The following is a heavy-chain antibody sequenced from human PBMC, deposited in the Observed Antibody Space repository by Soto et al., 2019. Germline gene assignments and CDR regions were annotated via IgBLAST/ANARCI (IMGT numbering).Heavy chain of an antibody. V-gene: IGHV4-30-4*01. Sequence: ASETLSLTCTVSGGSISSGDYYWSWIRQPPGKGLEWIGYMYYSGSTHYNPSLKSRVTISVDTSKNQFSLKLSSVTAADTAVYYCARSIFGGVTAGYWGQGTLVTVSS. J-gene: IGHJ4*02. CDR3: ARSIFGGVTAGY. D-gene: IGHD3-3*01. CDR2: MYYSGST. CDR1: GGSISSGDYY.